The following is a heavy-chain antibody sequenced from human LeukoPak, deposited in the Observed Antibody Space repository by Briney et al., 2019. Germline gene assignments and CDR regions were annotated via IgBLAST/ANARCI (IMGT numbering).Heavy chain of an antibody. D-gene: IGHD2-2*01. CDR3: AKGGYCSSTSCYGVDAFDI. CDR2: ISGSGGST. Sequence: PGGSLRLSCAASGFTFSSYAMSWVRQAPGKGLEWVSAISGSGGSTYYADSVKGRFTISRDNSKNTLYLQMNSPRAEDTAVYYCAKGGYCSSTSCYGVDAFDIWGQGTMVTVS. J-gene: IGHJ3*02. CDR1: GFTFSSYA. V-gene: IGHV3-23*01.